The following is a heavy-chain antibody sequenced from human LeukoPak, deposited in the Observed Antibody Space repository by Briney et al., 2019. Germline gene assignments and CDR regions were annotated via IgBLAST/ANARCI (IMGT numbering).Heavy chain of an antibody. V-gene: IGHV4-4*07. Sequence: PSETLSLTCTVSGGSISSYYWSWIRQPAGKGLEWIGRIHTSGSTNYSPSLKSRVTMSVDTSKNQFSLKLSSVTAADTAVHYCASGISGYGNFDYWGQGTLVTVSS. J-gene: IGHJ4*02. CDR1: GGSISSYY. D-gene: IGHD5-12*01. CDR2: IHTSGST. CDR3: ASGISGYGNFDY.